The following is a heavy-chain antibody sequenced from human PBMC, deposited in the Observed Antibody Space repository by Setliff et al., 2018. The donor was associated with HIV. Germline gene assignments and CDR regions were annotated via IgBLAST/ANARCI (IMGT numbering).Heavy chain of an antibody. CDR1: GYTFTSYD. J-gene: IGHJ4*02. D-gene: IGHD5-12*01. CDR2: MNPNSGNT. V-gene: IGHV1-8*02. Sequence: ASVKVSCKASGYTFTSYDINWVRQATGQGLEWMGWMNPNSGNTGYAQKFQGRVTMTRNTSISTAYMELSSLRSEDTAVYYCARGLLEMATTPPPLGYWGQGTLVTVSS. CDR3: ARGLLEMATTPPPLGY.